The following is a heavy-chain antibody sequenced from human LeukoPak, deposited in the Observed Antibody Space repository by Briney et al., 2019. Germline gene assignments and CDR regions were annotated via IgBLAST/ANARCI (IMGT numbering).Heavy chain of an antibody. D-gene: IGHD6-19*01. CDR1: GFTFDDYA. CDR2: VTWNSDNI. J-gene: IGHJ4*02. V-gene: IGHV3-9*01. CDR3: VKESEDSSGWATRYYFDY. Sequence: GGSLRLSCATSGFTFDDYAMHWVRQAPGKGLEWVAGVTWNSDNIDYAESVRGRFTISRDNAKNSLYLEMNSLRLEDTALYYCVKESEDSSGWATRYYFDYWGQGSLVTVS.